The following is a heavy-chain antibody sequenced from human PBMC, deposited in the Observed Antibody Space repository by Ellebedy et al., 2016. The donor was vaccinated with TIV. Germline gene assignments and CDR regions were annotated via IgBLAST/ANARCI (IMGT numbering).Heavy chain of an antibody. CDR1: GYTFTSYA. J-gene: IGHJ5*02. V-gene: IGHV1-3*01. CDR3: ARAFLLVVAATDNWFDP. CDR2: INAGNGNT. D-gene: IGHD2-15*01. Sequence: ASVKVSCKASGYTFTSYAMHLVRQAPGQRLEWMGWINAGNGNTKYSQKFQGRVTITRDTSASTAHMELSSLRSEDTAVYYCARAFLLVVAATDNWFDPWGQGTLVTVSS.